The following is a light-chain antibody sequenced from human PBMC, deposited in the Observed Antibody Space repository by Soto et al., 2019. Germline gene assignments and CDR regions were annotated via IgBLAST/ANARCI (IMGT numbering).Light chain of an antibody. V-gene: IGKV1-5*01. CDR2: HAS. CDR3: QQSYSTPPWT. Sequence: DIQRTQSPSTLPASVGDRVTLTCRASQSISNCLAWYQKKPGTAPKVLVYHASNLQSGVPSRFCGSGSGTELTLTISSLQTEDFATYFCQQSYSTPPWTFGQGTKVDIK. CDR1: QSISNC. J-gene: IGKJ1*01.